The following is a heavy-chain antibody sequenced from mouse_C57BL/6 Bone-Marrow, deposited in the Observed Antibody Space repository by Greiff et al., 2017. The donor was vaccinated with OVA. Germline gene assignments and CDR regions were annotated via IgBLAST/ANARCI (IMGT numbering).Heavy chain of an antibody. CDR1: GYTFTSYW. Sequence: QVQLQHPGAELVMPGASVKLSCKASGYTFTSYWMHWVKQTPGQGLEWIGEIDPSDSYTNYNQKFKGKSTLTVDTSSSTAYMQLNRLTSETSEVYYGARKRTYDSNFYYAMDYWGQGTTVTVSS. J-gene: IGHJ4*01. V-gene: IGHV1-69*01. CDR3: ARKRTYDSNFYYAMDY. D-gene: IGHD2-5*01. CDR2: IDPSDSYT.